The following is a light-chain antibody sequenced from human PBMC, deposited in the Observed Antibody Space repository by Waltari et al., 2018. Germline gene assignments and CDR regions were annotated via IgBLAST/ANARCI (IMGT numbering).Light chain of an antibody. Sequence: QSALTQPRSVSGSPGQSVAISCTGTSSDLGTYNYVSWYQQHPGKAPKLMISDVTKRPSGVPDRFSGSKSGNTASLTISGLQAEDEADYYCCSYAGTPYVFGTGTKVTVL. CDR1: SSDLGTYNY. J-gene: IGLJ1*01. CDR3: CSYAGTPYV. CDR2: DVT. V-gene: IGLV2-11*01.